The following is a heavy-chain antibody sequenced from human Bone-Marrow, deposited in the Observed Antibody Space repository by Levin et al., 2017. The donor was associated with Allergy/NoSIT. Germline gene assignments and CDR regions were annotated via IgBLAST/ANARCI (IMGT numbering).Heavy chain of an antibody. CDR1: GGTFSTYA. CDR2: IIPIHHRG. CDR3: ARSLQSGTVTGAFDV. Sequence: LGESLKISCKTSGGTFSTYAINWVRQAPGQGLKWMGGIIPIHHRGRQRQKVQGRVTLTADESTATAYMELSSLRSEDTGVYFCARSLQSGTVTGAFDVWGQGTVVNVSS. V-gene: IGHV1-69*01. J-gene: IGHJ3*01. D-gene: IGHD4-17*01.